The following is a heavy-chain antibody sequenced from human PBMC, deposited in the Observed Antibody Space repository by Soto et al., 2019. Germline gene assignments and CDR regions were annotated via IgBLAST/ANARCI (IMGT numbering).Heavy chain of an antibody. V-gene: IGHV3-33*06. D-gene: IGHD6-19*01. CDR1: RVTVCISA. J-gene: IGHJ4*02. CDR2: IWHDGNNK. CDR3: AKSIAVAGSDY. Sequence: PWWCIEFSCGSCRVTVCISAMAVFRQARGKGMEWVAIIWHDGNNKYYADSVKGRFTISRDNSKNTLYLQMNSLRAEDTAVYYCAKSIAVAGSDYWGQGTLVTVSS.